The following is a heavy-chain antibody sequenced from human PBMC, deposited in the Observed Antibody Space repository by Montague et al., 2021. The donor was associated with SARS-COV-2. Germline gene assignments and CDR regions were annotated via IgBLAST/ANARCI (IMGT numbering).Heavy chain of an antibody. D-gene: IGHD1-26*01. CDR3: ARKGSGRSDLAY. J-gene: IGHJ4*02. V-gene: IGHV4-4*02. Sequence: SETLSLTCSVSCDSMRSDKGSAWVRLRPKKSQGRIGEIYHTGSTKYKPSLKSRVSMSVDKSWNQFSLRLTSVTAADTAIYYCARKGSGRSDLAYWGQGTLVTVSS. CDR2: IYHTGST. CDR1: CDSMRSDKG.